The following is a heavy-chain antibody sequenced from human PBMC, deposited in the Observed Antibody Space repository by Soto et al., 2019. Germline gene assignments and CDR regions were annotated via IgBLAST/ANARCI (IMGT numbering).Heavy chain of an antibody. CDR1: GYSFSSYY. CDR3: ARHESSAWPPDGMEV. V-gene: IGHV1-18*01. Sequence: QVQLVQSGAEVKKPGASVKVSCKTSGYSFSSYYITWVRQAPGQGLEGMGFISAYRGNTYYVQKIQGIVTMTIDTSSGTAHLELRSLGSDDTAIYYCARHESSAWPPDGMEVWGQGTKVIGSS. J-gene: IGHJ6*01. CDR2: ISAYRGNT. D-gene: IGHD6-19*01.